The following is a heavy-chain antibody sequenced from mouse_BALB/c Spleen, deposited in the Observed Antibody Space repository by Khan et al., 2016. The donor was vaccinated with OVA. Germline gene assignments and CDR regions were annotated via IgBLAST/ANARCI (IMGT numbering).Heavy chain of an antibody. D-gene: IGHD2-4*01. CDR2: ICSVGST. CDR3: ARNYDYDEGLAY. Sequence: QVQLQQSGPGLVQPSQSLSITCTVSGFSLTSYGVHWVRQSPGKGLEWLGSICSVGSTYYNAAFISRLTISKDNSKSKAFFKMNSLQANDTAIYYCARNYDYDEGLAYWGQGTLVTVSA. V-gene: IGHV2-2*02. J-gene: IGHJ3*01. CDR1: GFSLTSYG.